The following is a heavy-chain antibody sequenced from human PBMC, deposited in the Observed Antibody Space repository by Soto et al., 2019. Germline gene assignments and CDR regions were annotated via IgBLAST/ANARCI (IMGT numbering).Heavy chain of an antibody. J-gene: IGHJ2*01. CDR2: IKQDGSEK. D-gene: IGHD4-4*01. CDR1: GFTFSSYW. Sequence: GSLRLSCAASGFTFSSYWMSWVRQAPGKGLEWVANIKQDGSEKYYVDSVKGRFTISRDNAKNSLYLQMNSLRAEDTAVYYCARVPSNSRYWYFDLWGRGTLVTVSS. V-gene: IGHV3-7*01. CDR3: ARVPSNSRYWYFDL.